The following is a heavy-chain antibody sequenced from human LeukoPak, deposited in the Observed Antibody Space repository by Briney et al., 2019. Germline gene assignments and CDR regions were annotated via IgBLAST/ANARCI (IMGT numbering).Heavy chain of an antibody. CDR3: ARQEGYYDILTGYLHAFDI. CDR1: GYSFTSYW. J-gene: IGHJ3*02. V-gene: IGHV5-51*01. D-gene: IGHD3-9*01. Sequence: GESLKISFKGSGYSFTSYWIGWVRQMPGKGLEWMGIIYPGDSDTRYSPSFQGQVTISADKSISTAYLQWSSLKASDTAMYYCARQEGYYDILTGYLHAFDIWGQGTMVTVSS. CDR2: IYPGDSDT.